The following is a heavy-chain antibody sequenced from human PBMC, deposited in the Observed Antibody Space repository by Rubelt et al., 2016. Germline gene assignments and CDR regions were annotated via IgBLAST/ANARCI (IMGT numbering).Heavy chain of an antibody. CDR3: ARVRYCTNGVCSPNFDY. V-gene: IGHV3-30*04. D-gene: IGHD2-8*01. CDR1: SSYA. CDR2: ISYDGSNK. J-gene: IGHJ4*02. Sequence: SSYAMHWVRQAPGKGLEWVAVISYDGSNKYYADSVKGRFTISRDNSKNTLYLQMNSLRAEDTAVYYCARVRYCTNGVCSPNFDYWGQGTLVTVSS.